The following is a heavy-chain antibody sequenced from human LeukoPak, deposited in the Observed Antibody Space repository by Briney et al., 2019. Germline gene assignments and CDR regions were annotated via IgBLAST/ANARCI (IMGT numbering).Heavy chain of an antibody. CDR1: GYTFTTYA. D-gene: IGHD2-15*01. J-gene: IGHJ4*02. CDR2: ISAYNGDT. Sequence: GASVKVSCKTSGYTFTTYAISWVRQAPGQGLEWMGWISAYNGDTNYAQKLQGRVSMTTDTSTSTAYMELRSLRSDDTAVYYCARVDCSGPGCYDYWGQGTLVTVSS. CDR3: ARVDCSGPGCYDY. V-gene: IGHV1-18*01.